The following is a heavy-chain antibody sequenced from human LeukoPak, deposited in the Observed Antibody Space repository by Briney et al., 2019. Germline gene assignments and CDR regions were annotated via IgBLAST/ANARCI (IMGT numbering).Heavy chain of an antibody. CDR1: GGSISSYY. D-gene: IGHD1-26*01. CDR3: ARGSLWPSSFDY. Sequence: PSETLSLTCTVSGGSISSYYWSWIRQPPGKGLEWIGYIYYSGSTNYNPSLKSRVTISVDTSKNQFSLKLSSVPAADTAVYYCARGSLWPSSFDYWGQGTLVTVSS. CDR2: IYYSGST. J-gene: IGHJ4*02. V-gene: IGHV4-59*01.